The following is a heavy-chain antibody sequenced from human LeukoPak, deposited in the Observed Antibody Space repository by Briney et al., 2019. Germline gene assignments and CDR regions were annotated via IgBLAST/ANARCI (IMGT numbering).Heavy chain of an antibody. Sequence: PSETLSLTCTVSGGSISSSSYYWGWIRQPPGKGLEWIGSIYYSGSTYYNPSLKSRVTISVDTSKNQFSLKLSSVTAADTAVXXXXXXXXXXXXXTGFDYWGQGTLVTVSS. CDR2: IYYSGST. CDR1: GGSISSSSYY. J-gene: IGHJ4*02. CDR3: XXXXXXXXXXTGFDY. V-gene: IGHV4-39*01.